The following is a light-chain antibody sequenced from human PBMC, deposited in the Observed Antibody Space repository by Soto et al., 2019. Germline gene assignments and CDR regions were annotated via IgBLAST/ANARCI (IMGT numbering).Light chain of an antibody. CDR3: QQRSNWPA. J-gene: IGKJ5*01. V-gene: IGKV3-11*01. Sequence: EIVLTQSPTTLSLSPGERATLSCRTSQSVSTNVAWYQQKPGQAPRLLIYDASNRATGIPARFSGSGSGTDFTLTISSLEPEDFVVYYCQQRSNWPAFGQGTRLEIK. CDR1: QSVSTN. CDR2: DAS.